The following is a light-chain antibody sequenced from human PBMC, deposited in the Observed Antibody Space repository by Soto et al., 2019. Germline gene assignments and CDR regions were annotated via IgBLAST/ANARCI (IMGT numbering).Light chain of an antibody. CDR1: QSVSSN. Sequence: EIVMTQSPATLSVSPGERATLSCRASQSVSSNLAWYQQKPGQAPRLLIYGASTRATGIPARFSGSGSGTEFTLTICSLKSEDFAVYYCQQYDNWLLTFGQGT. J-gene: IGKJ5*01. V-gene: IGKV3-15*01. CDR2: GAS. CDR3: QQYDNWLLT.